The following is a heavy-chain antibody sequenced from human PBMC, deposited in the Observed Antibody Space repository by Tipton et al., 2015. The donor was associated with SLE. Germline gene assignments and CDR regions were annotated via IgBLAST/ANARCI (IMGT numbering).Heavy chain of an antibody. CDR2: VYYTGNT. V-gene: IGHV4-39*07. D-gene: IGHD3-22*01. CDR1: GDSISSSSYY. Sequence: LRLSCTVSGDSISSSSYYWGWIRQPPGKGLEWVGTVYYTGNTFYNPSLKSRVTISVDTSKNQFSLKLSSVTAADTAVYYCARDEYRYDATGYHLLGHFDFWGQGTLVTVSS. CDR3: ARDEYRYDATGYHLLGHFDF. J-gene: IGHJ4*02.